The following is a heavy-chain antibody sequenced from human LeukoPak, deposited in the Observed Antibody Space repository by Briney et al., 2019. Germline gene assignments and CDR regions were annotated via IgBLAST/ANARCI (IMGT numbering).Heavy chain of an antibody. D-gene: IGHD5-12*01. V-gene: IGHV3-7*01. J-gene: IGHJ4*02. CDR3: ARVGYSGWNLEY. Sequence: GGSLRLSXAASGFTFRSYWMSWVRQAPGKGPEWVANINQGGSVKYYVDSVKGRFTISRDDAKNSLYVQMNSLRDEDTAVYYCARVGYSGWNLEYWGQGTLVTVSS. CDR2: INQGGSVK. CDR1: GFTFRSYW.